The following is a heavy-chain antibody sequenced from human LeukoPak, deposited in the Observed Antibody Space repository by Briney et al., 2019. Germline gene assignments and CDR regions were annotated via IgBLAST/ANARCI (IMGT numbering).Heavy chain of an antibody. J-gene: IGHJ4*02. CDR3: ARDQGGVGY. CDR1: GFTFNSYA. Sequence: GGSLRLSCAASGFTFNSYAMHWVRQAPGKGLEWVAVISDDANNKYYAESVKGRFTISRDNAKNSLYLQMNSLRAEDTAVYYCARDQGGVGYWGQGTLVTVSS. CDR2: ISDDANNK. V-gene: IGHV3-30*04. D-gene: IGHD3-16*01.